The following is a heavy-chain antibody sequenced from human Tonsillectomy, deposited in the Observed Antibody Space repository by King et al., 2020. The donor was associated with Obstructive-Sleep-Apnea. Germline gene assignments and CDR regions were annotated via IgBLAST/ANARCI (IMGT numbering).Heavy chain of an antibody. CDR3: ARDRHDYGDEPLAY. V-gene: IGHV1-18*04. CDR2: IRANNGNT. CDR1: GYTFTTYD. J-gene: IGHJ4*02. D-gene: IGHD4-17*01. Sequence: VQLVQSGAELKKPGASVKVSCKASGYTFTTYDISWVRQAPGQGLEWMGWIRANNGNTNYAQRLQGRVTMTTDTSTSTAYMKLTSLRSDDTAVYYCARDRHDYGDEPLAYWGQGTLVTVSS.